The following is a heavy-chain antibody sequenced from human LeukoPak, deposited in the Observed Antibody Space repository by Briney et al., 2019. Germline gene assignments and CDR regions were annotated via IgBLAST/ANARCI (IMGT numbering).Heavy chain of an antibody. V-gene: IGHV3-48*03. CDR3: ARDPDSSSWTYYFDY. Sequence: GGSLRLSCAASGFTFSSYEMNWVRQAPGKCLDWVSYITSSGGTKYYADSVKGRFTVSRDNAKNSLYLQMNSLRADDTAVYYCARDPDSSSWTYYFDYWGQGTLVTVSS. CDR2: ITSSGGTK. J-gene: IGHJ4*02. CDR1: GFTFSSYE. D-gene: IGHD6-13*01.